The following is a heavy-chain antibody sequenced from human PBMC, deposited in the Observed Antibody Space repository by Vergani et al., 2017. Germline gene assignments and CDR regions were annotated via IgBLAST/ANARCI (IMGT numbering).Heavy chain of an antibody. CDR3: ARDDVWSGYPFLRYGMDV. J-gene: IGHJ6*02. V-gene: IGHV4-59*11. Sequence: QVQLQESGPGLVKPSETLSLTCTVSGGSISSHYWSWIRQPPGKGLEWIGYIYYSGSTNYNPSLKSRVTISVDTSKNQFSLKLSSVIAADTAVYYCARDDVWSGYPFLRYGMDVWGQGTTVTVSS. CDR1: GGSISSHY. CDR2: IYYSGST. D-gene: IGHD3-3*01.